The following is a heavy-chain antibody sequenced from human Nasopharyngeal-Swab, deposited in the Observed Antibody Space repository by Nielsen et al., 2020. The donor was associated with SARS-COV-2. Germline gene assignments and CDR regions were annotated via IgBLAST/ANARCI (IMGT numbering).Heavy chain of an antibody. CDR2: ISVYSGNT. D-gene: IGHD2-2*01. Sequence: ASVKVSCKASGYTFTSYGISWVRQAPGQGLEWMEWISVYSGNTNYAQNLQGRVTMTTDTSTSTAYMELRSLRSGDAAVYYCARFSPPLYCNSPTCLATWFDPWGQGTLVTVSS. V-gene: IGHV1-18*01. CDR1: GYTFTSYG. J-gene: IGHJ5*02. CDR3: ARFSPPLYCNSPTCLATWFDP.